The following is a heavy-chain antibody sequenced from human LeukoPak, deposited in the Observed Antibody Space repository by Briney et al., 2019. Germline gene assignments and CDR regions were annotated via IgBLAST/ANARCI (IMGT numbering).Heavy chain of an antibody. J-gene: IGHJ4*02. D-gene: IGHD2-15*01. Sequence: SETLSLTRTVSGGSISSYYWSWIRQPPGKGLEWIGEINHSGSTNYNPSLKSRVTISVDTSKNQFSLKLSSVTAADTAVYYCARGRRIVVVVAAIDYWGQGTLVTVSS. CDR3: ARGRRIVVVVAAIDY. CDR2: INHSGST. CDR1: GGSISSYY. V-gene: IGHV4-34*01.